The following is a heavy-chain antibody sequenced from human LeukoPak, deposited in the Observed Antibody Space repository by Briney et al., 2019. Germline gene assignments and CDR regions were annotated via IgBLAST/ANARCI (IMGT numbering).Heavy chain of an antibody. V-gene: IGHV3-48*02. CDR1: GFTFSDYN. CDR2: IRSSGSAI. Sequence: GGSLRLSCAASGFTFSDYNLNWVRQAPGKGLEWVSNIRSSGSAIFYADSVKGRFTVSRDNAINSLYLQMNSLRDEDTAVYYCARXXXXXFDYWGQGXLVTVS. CDR3: ARXXXXXFDY. J-gene: IGHJ4*02.